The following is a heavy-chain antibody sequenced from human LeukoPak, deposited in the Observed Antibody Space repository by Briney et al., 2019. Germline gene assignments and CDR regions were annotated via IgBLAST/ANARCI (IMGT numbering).Heavy chain of an antibody. Sequence: SETLSLTCTVSGGSISSSSYYWGWIRQPPGKGLEWIGSIYYSGNTYYNPSLKSRVTISVDTSKNQFSLKLSSVTAADTAVYYCARDNYGDYLTSFYFDYWGQGILVTVSS. CDR2: IYYSGNT. D-gene: IGHD4-17*01. J-gene: IGHJ4*02. V-gene: IGHV4-39*07. CDR3: ARDNYGDYLTSFYFDY. CDR1: GGSISSSSYY.